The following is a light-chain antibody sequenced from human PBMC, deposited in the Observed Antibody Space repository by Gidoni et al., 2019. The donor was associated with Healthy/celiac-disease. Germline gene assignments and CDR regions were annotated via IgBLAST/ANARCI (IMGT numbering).Light chain of an antibody. CDR3: QQLNSYPRT. CDR2: AAS. V-gene: IGKV1-9*01. CDR1: QAISSY. Sequence: DIQSIQYPSFLSASVGDRVTITCRASQAISSYLAWYQQKPGKAPKLLIYAASTLQSGVPSRFSGSGSGTEFTLTISSLQPGDFATYYCQQLNSYPRTFGQGTKLEIK. J-gene: IGKJ2*01.